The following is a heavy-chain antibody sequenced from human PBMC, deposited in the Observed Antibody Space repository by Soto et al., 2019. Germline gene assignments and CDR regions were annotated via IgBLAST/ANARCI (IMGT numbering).Heavy chain of an antibody. J-gene: IGHJ4*02. CDR2: IYYSGST. Sequence: QLQLQESGPGLVKPSETLSLTCTVSGGSISSSSYYWGWIRQPPGKGLEWIGSIYYSGSTYYNPSFKRRVPISVDTSNNQFSLKLRSVTAEDTAVYYCASGKIAVAGLFDYWGQGTLVTVSS. CDR3: ASGKIAVAGLFDY. V-gene: IGHV4-39*01. CDR1: GGSISSSSYY. D-gene: IGHD6-19*01.